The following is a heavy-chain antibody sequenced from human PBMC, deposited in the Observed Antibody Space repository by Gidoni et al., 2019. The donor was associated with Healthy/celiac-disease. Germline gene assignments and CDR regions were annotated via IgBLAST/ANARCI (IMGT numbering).Heavy chain of an antibody. J-gene: IGHJ4*02. D-gene: IGHD6-19*01. CDR2: ISGSGGST. Sequence: EVQLLESGGGLVKPGGSLRLSCAASGFTFSSYAMSWVRQAPGKGLEWVSAISGSGGSTDYADSVKGRFTISRDNSKNTLYLQMNSLRAEDTAVYYCAKDQKQWLVLYYFDYWGQGTLVTVSS. CDR3: AKDQKQWLVLYYFDY. CDR1: GFTFSSYA. V-gene: IGHV3-23*01.